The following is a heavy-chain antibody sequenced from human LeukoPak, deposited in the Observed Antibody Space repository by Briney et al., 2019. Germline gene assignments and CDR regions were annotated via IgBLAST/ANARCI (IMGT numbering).Heavy chain of an antibody. Sequence: GGSLRLSCAASGFTFSSYSMNWVRQAPGKGLEWVSSISSSSSYIYYADSVKGRFTNSRDNAKNSLYLQMNSLRAEESAVYYCARDYESKRLGELPKLNWFDPWGQGTLVTVSS. V-gene: IGHV3-21*01. J-gene: IGHJ5*02. CDR2: ISSSSSYI. CDR3: ARDYESKRLGELPKLNWFDP. CDR1: GFTFSSYS. D-gene: IGHD3-16*01.